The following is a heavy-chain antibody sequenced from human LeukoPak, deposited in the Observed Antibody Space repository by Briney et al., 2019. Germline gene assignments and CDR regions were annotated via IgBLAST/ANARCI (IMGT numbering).Heavy chain of an antibody. D-gene: IGHD6-19*01. CDR3: VRHVSSGWDYYNGLDV. Sequence: SETLSLTCKVSGGSIGSSGFYWGWIRQPPGRGLEWIGSIYYPESTHYNPSLESRVTISVDTSKYQVSLTLSSVTATDTAVYYCVRHVSSGWDYYNGLDVWGQGTTVTVSS. CDR1: GGSIGSSGFY. J-gene: IGHJ6*02. V-gene: IGHV4-39*01. CDR2: IYYPEST.